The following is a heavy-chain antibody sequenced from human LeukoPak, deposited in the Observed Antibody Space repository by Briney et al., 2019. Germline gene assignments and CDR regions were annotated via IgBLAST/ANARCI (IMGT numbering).Heavy chain of an antibody. V-gene: IGHV3-23*01. D-gene: IGHD4-17*01. CDR1: GFTVIISS. Sequence: GRCLTPSWAASGFTVIISSMSWVRQPPGEWLGWVSAISGSGGSTYYADSVKGRFTISRDNSKNTLYLQMNSLRAEDTAVYYCAKGHGDYAKYYFDYWGQGTLVTVSS. CDR2: ISGSGGST. CDR3: AKGHGDYAKYYFDY. J-gene: IGHJ4*02.